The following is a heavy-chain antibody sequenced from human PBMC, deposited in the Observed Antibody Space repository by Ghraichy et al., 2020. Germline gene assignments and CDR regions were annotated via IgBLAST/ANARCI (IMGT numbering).Heavy chain of an antibody. CDR2: ISGSAGST. J-gene: IGHJ4*02. D-gene: IGHD3-3*01. Sequence: GESLNISCAASGFSFSRFAMSWVRQAPGKGLEWVSSISGSAGSTYYADSVKGRFTISRDNSKNTLYLQMNSLRVEDTAVYYCAKDPWQGIFRVIEIDYWGQGTLVTVSS. CDR1: GFSFSRFA. V-gene: IGHV3-23*01. CDR3: AKDPWQGIFRVIEIDY.